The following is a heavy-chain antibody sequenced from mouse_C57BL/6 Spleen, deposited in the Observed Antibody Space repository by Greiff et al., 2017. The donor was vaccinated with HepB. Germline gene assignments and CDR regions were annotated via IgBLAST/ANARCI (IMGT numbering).Heavy chain of an antibody. J-gene: IGHJ4*01. CDR3: ARKGRGYLDYAMDY. Sequence: QVQLQQSGAELVRPGTSVKVSCKASGYAFTNYLIEWVKQRPGQGLEWIGVINPGSGGTNYNEKFKGKATLTADKSSSTAYMQLSSLTSEDSAVYFCARKGRGYLDYAMDYWGQGTSVTVSS. V-gene: IGHV1-54*01. CDR2: INPGSGGT. D-gene: IGHD2-2*01. CDR1: GYAFTNYL.